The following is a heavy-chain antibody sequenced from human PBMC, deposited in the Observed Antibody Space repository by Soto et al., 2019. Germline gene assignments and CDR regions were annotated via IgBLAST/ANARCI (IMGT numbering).Heavy chain of an antibody. D-gene: IGHD2-2*01. Sequence: GGSLRLSCAASGFTFSSYAMSWVRQAPGKGLEWVSAISGSGGSTYYADSVKGRFTISRDNSKNTLYLQMNSLRAEDTAVYYCAKVRARGIVVVPAAIYDYWGQGTLVTVSS. CDR2: ISGSGGST. CDR1: GFTFSSYA. J-gene: IGHJ4*02. CDR3: AKVRARGIVVVPAAIYDY. V-gene: IGHV3-23*01.